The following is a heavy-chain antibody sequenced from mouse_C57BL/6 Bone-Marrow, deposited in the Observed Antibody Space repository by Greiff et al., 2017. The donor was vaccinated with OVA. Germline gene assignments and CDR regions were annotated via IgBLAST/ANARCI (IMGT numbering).Heavy chain of an antibody. V-gene: IGHV1-26*01. CDR3: AREIYDGTLGYFDV. J-gene: IGHJ1*03. CDR1: GYTFTDYY. Sequence: VQLQQSGPELVKPGASVKISCKASGYTFTDYYMNWVKQSHGKSLEWIGDINPNNGGTSYNQKFKGKATLTVDKSSSTAYMELRSLTSEDSAVYYCAREIYDGTLGYFDVWGTGTTVTVSS. CDR2: INPNNGGT. D-gene: IGHD2-3*01.